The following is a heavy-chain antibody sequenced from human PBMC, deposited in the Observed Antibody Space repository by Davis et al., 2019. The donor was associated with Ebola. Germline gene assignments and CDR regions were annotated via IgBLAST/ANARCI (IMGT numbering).Heavy chain of an antibody. CDR3: ARGDSYYDPSGYYAGPEAPDH. CDR2: IYYTGST. CDR1: GGSISSYY. V-gene: IGHV4-59*12. J-gene: IGHJ4*02. Sequence: SETLSLTCTVSGGSISSYYWSWIRQPPGKGLEWIGYIYYTGSTSYSPSLRSRVTISVDTSKNLFSLKLTSVTAADTAVYYCARGDSYYDPSGYYAGPEAPDHWGQGTLVTVSS. D-gene: IGHD3-22*01.